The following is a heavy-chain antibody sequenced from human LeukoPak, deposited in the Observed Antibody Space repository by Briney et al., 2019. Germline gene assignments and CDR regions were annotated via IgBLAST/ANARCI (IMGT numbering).Heavy chain of an antibody. V-gene: IGHV4-59*11. CDR2: IYYTGTT. CDR3: ARLLYNDNAGDPDTFDM. CDR1: GGSICSHY. D-gene: IGHD3-22*01. J-gene: IGHJ3*02. Sequence: SETLSLTCTVSGGSICSHYWSWLRQSPERGLEWIGFIYYTGTTRYNPSLRGRVTMSVDSSRNHFSLKLTSMTAADTALYYCARLLYNDNAGDPDTFDMWGQGTMVTVSS.